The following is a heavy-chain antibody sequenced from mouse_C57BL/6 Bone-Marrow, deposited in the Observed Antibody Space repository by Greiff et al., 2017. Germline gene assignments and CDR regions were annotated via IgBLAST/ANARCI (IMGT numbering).Heavy chain of an antibody. D-gene: IGHD1-1*01. J-gene: IGHJ4*01. V-gene: IGHV1-74*01. CDR1: GYTFTSYW. CDR3: AIRIRCYYAMDY. Sequence: VQLQQPGAELVKPGASVKVSCKASGYTFTSYWMHWVKQRPGQGLEWIGRIHPSDSDTNYNQKFKGKATLTVDKSSSTAYMQLSSLTSEDSAVYYCAIRIRCYYAMDYWGQGTSVTGSS. CDR2: IHPSDSDT.